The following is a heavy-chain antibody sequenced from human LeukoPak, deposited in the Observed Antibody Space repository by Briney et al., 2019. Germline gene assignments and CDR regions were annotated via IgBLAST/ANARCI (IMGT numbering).Heavy chain of an antibody. J-gene: IGHJ4*02. CDR1: GGSFSGYY. CDR2: INHSGST. V-gene: IGHV4-34*01. CDR3: AARVIAVAGKKEGFDY. D-gene: IGHD6-19*01. Sequence: PSETLSLTCAVYGGSFSGYYWSWIRQPPGKGLEWIGEINHSGSTNYNPSLKSRVTISVDTSKNQFSLKLSSVTAADTAVYYCAARVIAVAGKKEGFDYWGQGTLVTVSS.